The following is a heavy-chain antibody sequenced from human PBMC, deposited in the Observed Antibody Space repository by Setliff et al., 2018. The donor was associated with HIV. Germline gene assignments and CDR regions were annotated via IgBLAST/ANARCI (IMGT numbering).Heavy chain of an antibody. V-gene: IGHV1-18*01. Sequence: GASVKVSCKASGYTFTSYGISWVRQAPGQGLEWMGWISAYNGNTNYAQKLQGRVTMTTDTSTSTAYMELRSLRSDYTAVYYCARGYYNFWSGYYDSRFPNPIDAFDIWGQGTMVTVSS. CDR2: ISAYNGNT. J-gene: IGHJ3*02. D-gene: IGHD3-3*01. CDR1: GYTFTSYG. CDR3: ARGYYNFWSGYYDSRFPNPIDAFDI.